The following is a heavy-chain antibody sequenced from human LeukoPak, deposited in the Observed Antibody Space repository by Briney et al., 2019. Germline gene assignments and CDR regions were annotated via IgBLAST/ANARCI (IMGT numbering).Heavy chain of an antibody. CDR1: GGSISSYY. J-gene: IGHJ4*02. CDR3: VRSVGGYYFDY. V-gene: IGHV4-59*01. CDR2: IYYSGST. Sequence: SETLSLTCTVTGGSISSYYWSWIRQLPGKGLEWIGYIYYSGSTNYNPSLKSRVTISVDTSKNQFSLKLSSVTAADTAVYYCVRSVGGYYFDYWGQGTLVTVSS. D-gene: IGHD3-16*01.